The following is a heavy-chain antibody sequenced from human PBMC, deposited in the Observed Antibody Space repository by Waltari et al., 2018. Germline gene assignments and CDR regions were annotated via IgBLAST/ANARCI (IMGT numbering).Heavy chain of an antibody. J-gene: IGHJ4*02. D-gene: IGHD5-12*01. CDR2: IYYSGST. CDR1: GGSIRSHY. CDR3: ARGRLGGPDY. Sequence: QVQLQESGPGLVKPSETLSLTCTVSGGSIRSHYWSWIRQPPGKGLEWIGYIYYSGSTNYNPSLKSRVTISVDTSKNQFSLKLSSVTAADTAVYYCARGRLGGPDYWGQGTLVTVSS. V-gene: IGHV4-59*11.